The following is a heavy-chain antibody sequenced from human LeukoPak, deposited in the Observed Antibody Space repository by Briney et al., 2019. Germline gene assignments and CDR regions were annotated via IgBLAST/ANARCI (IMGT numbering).Heavy chain of an antibody. CDR3: ARNDYDFWSGRETYNWFDP. Sequence: SETLSLTRTVSGGSISSYYWSWIRQPPGKGLGWIGYIYYSGSTNYNPSLKSRVTISVDTSKNQFSLKLSSVTAADTAVYYCARNDYDFWSGRETYNWFDPWGQGTLVTVSS. D-gene: IGHD3-3*01. CDR2: IYYSGST. V-gene: IGHV4-59*01. J-gene: IGHJ5*02. CDR1: GGSISSYY.